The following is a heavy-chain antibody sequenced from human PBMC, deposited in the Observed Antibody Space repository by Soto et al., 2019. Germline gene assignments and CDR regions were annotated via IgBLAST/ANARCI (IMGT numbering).Heavy chain of an antibody. V-gene: IGHV3-21*01. D-gene: IGHD3-22*01. CDR1: GFTFNIYS. J-gene: IGHJ4*02. Sequence: GGSLRLSCAASGFTFNIYSMNWVRQAPGKGLEWVSSISSRSSNIDYADSVKGRFTISRDNANNSLYLQMNNLCADDTAVYYCARDTKMLAPLIYMDHWGRGTLVTVSS. CDR3: ARDTKMLAPLIYMDH. CDR2: ISSRSSNI.